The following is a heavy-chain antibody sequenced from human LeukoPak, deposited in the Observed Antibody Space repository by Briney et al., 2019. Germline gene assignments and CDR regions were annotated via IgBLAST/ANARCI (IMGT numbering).Heavy chain of an antibody. CDR3: ARAPGSGNYNWFDP. Sequence: SETLSLTCTVSGGSISRYYWSWIRQPPGKGLEWIGYIYYSGSTKYNPSLKSRVTISVDTSKNQFSLKLSSVTAADTAMYYCARAPGSGNYNWFDPWGQGTLVTVSS. CDR2: IYYSGST. D-gene: IGHD6-19*01. CDR1: GGSISRYY. V-gene: IGHV4-59*01. J-gene: IGHJ5*02.